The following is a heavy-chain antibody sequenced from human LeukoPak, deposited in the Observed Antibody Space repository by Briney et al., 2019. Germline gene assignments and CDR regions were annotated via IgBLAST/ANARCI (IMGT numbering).Heavy chain of an antibody. V-gene: IGHV1-2*02. Sequence: ASVKVSCKASGYTFTGYYMHWVRQAPGQGLEWMGWINPNSGGTNYAQKLQGRVTMTTDTSTSTAYMELRSLRSDDTAVYYCARDGDYDSSGYEQTPEQDYWGQGTLVTVSS. CDR2: INPNSGGT. D-gene: IGHD3-22*01. CDR3: ARDGDYDSSGYEQTPEQDY. CDR1: GYTFTGYY. J-gene: IGHJ4*02.